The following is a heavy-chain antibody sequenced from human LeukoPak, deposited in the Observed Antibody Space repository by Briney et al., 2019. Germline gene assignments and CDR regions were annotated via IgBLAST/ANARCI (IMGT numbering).Heavy chain of an antibody. CDR3: ARETYDILSGFWNGNFDY. J-gene: IGHJ4*02. V-gene: IGHV3-21*01. CDR1: GFTFSSYS. D-gene: IGHD3-9*01. Sequence: PGGSLRLSCAASGFTFSSYSMNWVRQAPGKGLEWVSSISSSSSYIYYADSVKGRFTISRDNAKNSLYLQMNSLRTEDTAVYYCARETYDILSGFWNGNFDYWGQGTLVTVSS. CDR2: ISSSSSYI.